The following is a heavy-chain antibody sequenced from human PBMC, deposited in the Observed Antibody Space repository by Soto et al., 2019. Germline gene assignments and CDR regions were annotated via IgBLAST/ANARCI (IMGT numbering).Heavy chain of an antibody. D-gene: IGHD3-22*01. CDR3: ARDAQPSSSGYAYFFDY. V-gene: IGHV3-48*02. J-gene: IGHJ4*02. Sequence: GSLRLSCVASDFTFSTYSMNWVRQAPVKGLEWVAHINSGYTTVYADSVKGRFTISRDNAKNSVYLQMSSLRDEDTAVYYCARDAQPSSSGYAYFFDYWGQGTLVTVSS. CDR1: DFTFSTYS. CDR2: INSGYTTV.